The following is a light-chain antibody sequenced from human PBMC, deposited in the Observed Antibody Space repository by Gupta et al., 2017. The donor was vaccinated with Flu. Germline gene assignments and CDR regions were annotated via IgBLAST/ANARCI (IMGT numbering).Light chain of an antibody. J-gene: IGKJ1*01. CDR1: QSRVYSDGNTV. V-gene: IGKV2-30*01. CDR3: TQWQHCPWA. CDR2: MVS. Sequence: DFVMTQSPLSLHVALGQPASISCRSSQSRVYSDGNTVLHWFQQRPGQSPRRLIYMVSHRDSGVPDSFSGSGSGTDFTLKISRGEAEDVGVYYCTQWQHCPWAFGQGTKVEIK.